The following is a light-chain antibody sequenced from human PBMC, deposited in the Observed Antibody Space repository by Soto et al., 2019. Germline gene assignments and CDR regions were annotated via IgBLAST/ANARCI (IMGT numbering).Light chain of an antibody. CDR3: SSYTSSSPYV. V-gene: IGLV2-14*01. CDR2: EIS. CDR1: SSDVGHYNY. J-gene: IGLJ1*01. Sequence: QSVLTQPASVSGSPGQSITISCTGTSSDVGHYNYVSWYQQHPGKAPKLMIYEISLRSSGVSNRFSGSKSGNTASLTISGLQAEDEADYYCSSYTSSSPYVFGTATKVTVL.